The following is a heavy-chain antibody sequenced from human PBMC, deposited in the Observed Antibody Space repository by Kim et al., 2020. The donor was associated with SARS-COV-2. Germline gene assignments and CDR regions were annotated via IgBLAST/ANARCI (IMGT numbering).Heavy chain of an antibody. V-gene: IGHV4-34*01. Sequence: PSLKSRVTISVDTFKNQFSLKLSSVTAADTAVYYCARGGYDSSGYYPFDYWGQGTLVTVSS. J-gene: IGHJ4*02. D-gene: IGHD3-22*01. CDR3: ARGGYDSSGYYPFDY.